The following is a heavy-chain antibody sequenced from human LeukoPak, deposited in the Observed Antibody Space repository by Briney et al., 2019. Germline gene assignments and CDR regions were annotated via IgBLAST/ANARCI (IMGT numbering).Heavy chain of an antibody. CDR2: INHSGST. V-gene: IGHV4-34*01. D-gene: IGHD3-10*01. CDR3: ARGLGYYGSGSHR. J-gene: IGHJ5*02. Sequence: SETLSLTCAVYGGSFSGYYWSWIRQPPGKGLEWSGEINHSGSTNYNPSLKSRVTISVDTSKNQFSLKLSSVTAADTAVYYCARGLGYYGSGSHRWGQGTLVTVSS. CDR1: GGSFSGYY.